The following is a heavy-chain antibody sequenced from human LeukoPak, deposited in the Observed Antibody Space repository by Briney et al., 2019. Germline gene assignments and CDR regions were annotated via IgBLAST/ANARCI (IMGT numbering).Heavy chain of an antibody. CDR1: GFTFSSHW. D-gene: IGHD1-26*01. V-gene: IGHV3-74*01. J-gene: IGHJ4*02. CDR2: IKSDGSRT. Sequence: GGSLRLSCAASGFTFSSHWMHWVRQAPGKGLVWVSRIKSDGSRTNYADSVKGRFTISRDNAKNMLYLQMNSLRVEDTAIYYCARDSIEGATRFDFWGQGTLVTGSS. CDR3: ARDSIEGATRFDF.